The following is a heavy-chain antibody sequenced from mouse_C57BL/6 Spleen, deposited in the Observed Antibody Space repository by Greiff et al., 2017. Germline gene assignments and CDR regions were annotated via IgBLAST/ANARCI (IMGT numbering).Heavy chain of an antibody. CDR2: IYPGSGST. J-gene: IGHJ4*01. CDR1: GYTFTSYW. D-gene: IGHD1-1*01. V-gene: IGHV1-55*01. Sequence: VKLQQPGAELVKPGASVKMSCKASGYTFTSYWITWVKQRPGQGLEWIGDIYPGSGSTNYNEKFKSKATLTVDTSSSTAYMQLSSLTSEDSAVYYCARWGYGSSYGYAMDYWGQGTSVTVSS. CDR3: ARWGYGSSYGYAMDY.